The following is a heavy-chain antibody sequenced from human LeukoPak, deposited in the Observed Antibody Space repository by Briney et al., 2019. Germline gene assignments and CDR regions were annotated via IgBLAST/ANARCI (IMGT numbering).Heavy chain of an antibody. CDR3: ARASRRYYYDSSGYYSDPKTLDY. Sequence: PSETLSLTCTVSGGSVSSTSYYWSWIRQPPGKGLEWIGYISYRGSTNYNPSLNSRVTISVDTSKNQFSLKLSSVTAADTAVYYCARASRRYYYDSSGYYSDPKTLDYWGQGTLVTVSS. V-gene: IGHV4-61*01. J-gene: IGHJ4*02. CDR1: GGSVSSTSYY. CDR2: ISYRGST. D-gene: IGHD3-22*01.